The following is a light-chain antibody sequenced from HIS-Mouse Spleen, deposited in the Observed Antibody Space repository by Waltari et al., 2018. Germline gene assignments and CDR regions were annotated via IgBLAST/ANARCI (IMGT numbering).Light chain of an antibody. CDR2: GAS. CDR3: QQYGSSPPWT. CDR1: GMFSSCY. Sequence: SSRATGMFSSCYVAVGGGEPWEAARLLIYGASSRATGIPDRFSGSGSGTDFTLTISTLEPEDFAVYYCQQYGSSPPWTFGQGTKVEIK. J-gene: IGKJ1*01. V-gene: IGKV3-20*01.